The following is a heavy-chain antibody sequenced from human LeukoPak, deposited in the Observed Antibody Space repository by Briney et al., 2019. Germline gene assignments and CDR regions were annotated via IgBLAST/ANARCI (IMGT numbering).Heavy chain of an antibody. CDR2: IKHSGST. J-gene: IGHJ6*02. CDR3: ARLPQGYYDSSGYYHGAYYGMDV. CDR1: GRSFSGYY. D-gene: IGHD3-22*01. Sequence: SETLSLTCAVYGRSFSGYYWSWIRQPRGKGLEWIGEIKHSGSTNYNPSLKSRVTISVDTSKNQFSLKLSSVTAADTAVYYCARLPQGYYDSSGYYHGAYYGMDVWGQGTTVTVSS. V-gene: IGHV4-34*01.